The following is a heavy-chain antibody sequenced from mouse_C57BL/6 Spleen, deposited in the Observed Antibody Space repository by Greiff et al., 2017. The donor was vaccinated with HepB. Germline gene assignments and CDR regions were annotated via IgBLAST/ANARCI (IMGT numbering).Heavy chain of an antibody. CDR3: AREGYYVWDY. CDR2: IYPGDGDT. Sequence: VQLVESGPELVKPGASVKISCKASGYAFSSSWMNWVKQRPGKGLEWIGRIYPGDGDTNYNGKFKGKATLTADKSSSTAYMQLSSLTSEDSAVYFCAREGYYVWDYWGQGTSVTVSS. D-gene: IGHD2-3*01. V-gene: IGHV1-82*01. J-gene: IGHJ4*01. CDR1: GYAFSSSW.